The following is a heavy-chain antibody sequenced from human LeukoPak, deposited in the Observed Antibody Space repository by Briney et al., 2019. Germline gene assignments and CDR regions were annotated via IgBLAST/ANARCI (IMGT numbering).Heavy chain of an antibody. J-gene: IGHJ5*02. CDR3: ARWGCSSTSCQESWFDP. CDR2: IIPIFGTA. V-gene: IGHV1-69*13. D-gene: IGHD2-2*01. CDR1: GGTFSSYA. Sequence: GASVKVSCKASGGTFSSYAISWVRQAPGQGLEWMGGIIPIFGTANYAQKFQGRVTITADESTSTAYMELSSLRSEDTAVYYCARWGCSSTSCQESWFDPWGQGTLVTVSS.